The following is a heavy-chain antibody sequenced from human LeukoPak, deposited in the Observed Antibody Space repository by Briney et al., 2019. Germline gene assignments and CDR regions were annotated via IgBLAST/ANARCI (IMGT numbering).Heavy chain of an antibody. J-gene: IGHJ4*02. CDR2: IRYDGSNK. CDR3: AKEIGAAVYFDY. Sequence: QSGGSLRLSCAASGFTFSSYGMHWVRQAPGKGLEWVAFIRYDGSNKYYADSVKGRFTISRDNSKNTLYLQMNSLRVEDTAVYYCAKEIGAAVYFDYWGQGTLVTVSS. D-gene: IGHD1-26*01. V-gene: IGHV3-30*02. CDR1: GFTFSSYG.